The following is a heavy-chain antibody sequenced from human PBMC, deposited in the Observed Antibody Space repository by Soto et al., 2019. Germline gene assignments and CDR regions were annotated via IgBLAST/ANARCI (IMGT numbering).Heavy chain of an antibody. Sequence: EALLLESGGGLVQPGGSLSLSCEASGFSFSSFAMNWVRQAPGKGLEWVSAIGDSGASTYYADSVKGRFTMSTVNSRNTPYLQLNSLRLEATAVYYFPKGVELDVWGNGTTVTVSS. D-gene: IGHD1-26*01. CDR3: PKGVELDV. CDR1: GFSFSSFA. J-gene: IGHJ6*04. CDR2: IGDSGAST. V-gene: IGHV3-23*01.